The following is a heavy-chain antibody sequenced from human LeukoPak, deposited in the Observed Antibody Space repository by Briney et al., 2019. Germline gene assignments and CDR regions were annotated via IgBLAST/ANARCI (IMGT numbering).Heavy chain of an antibody. D-gene: IGHD6-13*01. V-gene: IGHV3-23*01. Sequence: GGSLRLSCAASGFTFSSYAMSWVRQAPGKGLEWVSAISGSGGSTYYADSVKGRFTISRDNSKDTLYLQMNSLRAEDTAVYYCAKGEAAAIYGMDVWGQGTTVTVSS. CDR1: GFTFSSYA. J-gene: IGHJ6*02. CDR3: AKGEAAAIYGMDV. CDR2: ISGSGGST.